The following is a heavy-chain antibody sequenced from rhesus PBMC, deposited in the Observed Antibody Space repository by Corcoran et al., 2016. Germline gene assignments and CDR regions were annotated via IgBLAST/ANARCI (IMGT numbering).Heavy chain of an antibody. CDR2: IDGSGGSN. CDR3: ARGLEYCSSTYCPNRFDV. D-gene: IGHD2-15*01. CDR1: GYSISSGYY. J-gene: IGHJ5-1*01. V-gene: IGHV4S14*01. Sequence: QVQLQESGPGLVKPSETLSLTCAVSGYSISSGYYWNWIRQPPGKGREWIGSIDGSGGSNYLNPSLKSRVPLSVDTSKNQFSLKLSSVTAADTAVYYCARGLEYCSSTYCPNRFDVWGPGVLVTVSS.